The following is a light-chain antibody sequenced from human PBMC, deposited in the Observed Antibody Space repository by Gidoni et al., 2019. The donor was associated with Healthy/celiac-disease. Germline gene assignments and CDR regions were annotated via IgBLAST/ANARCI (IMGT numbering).Light chain of an antibody. CDR3: QQSR. CDR1: QSVLYSSNNKNY. J-gene: IGKJ5*01. V-gene: IGKV4-1*01. CDR2: WAS. Sequence: DIVMTQSPDSLAVSLGERATINCKSSQSVLYSSNNKNYLAWYQQKPGQPPKLLIYWASTRESGVPARFSGSGSGTDFTLTISSLQAEDVAVYYCQQSRLGQGTRLEIK.